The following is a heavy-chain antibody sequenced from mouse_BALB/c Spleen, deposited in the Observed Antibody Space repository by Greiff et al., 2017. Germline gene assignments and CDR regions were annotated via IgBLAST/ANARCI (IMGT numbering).Heavy chain of an antibody. CDR3: ALGREYYFDY. CDR2: IDPENGNT. D-gene: IGHD4-1*01. V-gene: IGHV14-1*02. CDR1: GFNIKDYY. J-gene: IGHJ2*01. Sequence: EVKLVESGAELVRPGALVKLSCKASGFNIKDYYMHWVKQRPEQGLEWIGWIDPENGNTIYDPKFQGKASITADTSSNTAYLQLSSLTSEDTAVYYCALGREYYFDYWGQGTTLTVSS.